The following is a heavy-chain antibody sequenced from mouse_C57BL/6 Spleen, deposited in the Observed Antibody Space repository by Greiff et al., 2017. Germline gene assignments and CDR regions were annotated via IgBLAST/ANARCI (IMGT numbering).Heavy chain of an antibody. V-gene: IGHV10-1*01. CDR3: VRQRAQATFAY. J-gene: IGHJ3*01. CDR1: GFSFNTYA. Sequence: EVKLVESGGGLVQPKGSLKLSCAASGFSFNTYAMNWVRQAPGKGLEWVARIRSKSNNYATYYADSVKDRFTISRDDSESMLYLQMNNLKTEDTAMYYSVRQRAQATFAYWGQGTLVTVSA. CDR2: IRSKSNNYAT. D-gene: IGHD3-2*02.